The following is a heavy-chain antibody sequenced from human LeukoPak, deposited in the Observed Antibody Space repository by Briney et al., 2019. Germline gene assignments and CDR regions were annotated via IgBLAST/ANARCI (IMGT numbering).Heavy chain of an antibody. CDR2: ICYDGSDK. J-gene: IGHJ4*02. CDR1: GFTFSSHG. Sequence: PGGSLRLSCAASGFTFSSHGMHWVRQAPGKGLGWVAGICYDGSDKYYADSVKGRFTISRDNSKNTLYLQMTSLRADDTAVYYCARDRVLHYFDYWGQGALVTVSS. V-gene: IGHV3-33*01. D-gene: IGHD3-16*01. CDR3: ARDRVLHYFDY.